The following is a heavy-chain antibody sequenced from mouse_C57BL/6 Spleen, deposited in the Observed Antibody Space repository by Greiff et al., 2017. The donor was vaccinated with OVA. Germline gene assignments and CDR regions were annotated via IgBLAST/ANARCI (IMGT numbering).Heavy chain of an antibody. V-gene: IGHV5-17*01. CDR3: ARTPSITTVVPFAY. CDR2: ISSGSSTI. J-gene: IGHJ3*01. Sequence: EVKLMESGGGLVKPGGSLKLSCAASGFTFSDYGMHWVRQAPEKGLEWVAYISSGSSTIYYADTVKGRFTISRDNAKNTLFLQMTSLRSEDTAMYYCARTPSITTVVPFAYWGQGTLVTVSA. CDR1: GFTFSDYG. D-gene: IGHD1-1*01.